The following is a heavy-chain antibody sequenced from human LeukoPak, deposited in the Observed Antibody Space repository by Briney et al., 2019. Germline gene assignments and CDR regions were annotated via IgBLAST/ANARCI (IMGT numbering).Heavy chain of an antibody. Sequence: PGGSLRLSCAASGFTFSSYARSWVRQAPGKGLEGVSVISGRGGSTYYADSVRRRFTISRDNSKNTLYLQMNSLRAEDTAVYYCAKDLGGLGEEWELLSPLPGACDIWGQGTMVTVSS. D-gene: IGHD1-26*01. CDR2: ISGRGGST. J-gene: IGHJ3*02. CDR3: AKDLGGLGEEWELLSPLPGACDI. V-gene: IGHV3-23*01. CDR1: GFTFSSYA.